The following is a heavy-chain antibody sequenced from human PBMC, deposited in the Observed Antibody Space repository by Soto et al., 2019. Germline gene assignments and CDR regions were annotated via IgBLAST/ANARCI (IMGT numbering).Heavy chain of an antibody. J-gene: IGHJ6*02. Sequence: QVQLVQSGAEVKKPGSSVKVSCTASGGTFSRNAINWVRQAPGQGLEWMGGIIPILGTPNYARKFQGRGTITPDKSTSTAYLELRSLVSEDMAVYCSATAWFGLSSGGPRGYCGMDVWGQGPTVSVSS. CDR3: ATAWFGLSSGGPRGYCGMDV. V-gene: IGHV1-69*06. CDR1: GGTFSRNA. CDR2: IIPILGTP. D-gene: IGHD2-15*01.